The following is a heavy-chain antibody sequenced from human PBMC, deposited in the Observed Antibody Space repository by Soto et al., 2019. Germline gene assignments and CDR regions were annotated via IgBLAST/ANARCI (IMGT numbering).Heavy chain of an antibody. CDR2: MHSSGST. CDR3: ARVGGTYDGNWFDP. D-gene: IGHD1-26*01. V-gene: IGHV4-59*01. J-gene: IGHJ5*02. CDR1: GISISSYY. Sequence: SETLSLTCTVSGISISSYYWSWIRQPPGKGLEWIGYMHSSGSTNYNPSLKSRVTISVDTSKNQLSLKPSPMTAADTALYYCARVGGTYDGNWFDPWGQGTLVTVSS.